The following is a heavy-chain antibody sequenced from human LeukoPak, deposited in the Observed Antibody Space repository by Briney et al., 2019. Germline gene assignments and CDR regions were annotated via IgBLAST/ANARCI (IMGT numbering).Heavy chain of an antibody. CDR2: VFHSGTT. CDR3: ARVAAPADYYYYYMDV. Sequence: SETLSLTCTVSGYSVNSGYYWGWIRQPPGKGLEWIGSVFHSGTTNYNPSLKSRVTISADTSKNQFSLKLTSVTAADTAVYYCARVAAPADYYYYYMDVWGKGATVTVSS. CDR1: GYSVNSGYY. V-gene: IGHV4-38-2*02. J-gene: IGHJ6*03. D-gene: IGHD6-13*01.